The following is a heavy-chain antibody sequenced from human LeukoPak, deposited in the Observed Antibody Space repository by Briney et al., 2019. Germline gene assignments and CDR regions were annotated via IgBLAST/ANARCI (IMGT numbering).Heavy chain of an antibody. D-gene: IGHD1-7*01. Sequence: PGGSLRLSCAASGFTFSNSWMSWVRQAPGKGLKWVGRIKSKTDGGQTDYDAPVKGRFTISRDDSKNTLYLQMNSLKTEDTAVYYCTTGDWNYEGYFDYWGQGTLVTVSS. CDR3: TTGDWNYEGYFDY. J-gene: IGHJ4*02. CDR1: GFTFSNSW. V-gene: IGHV3-15*01. CDR2: IKSKTDGGQT.